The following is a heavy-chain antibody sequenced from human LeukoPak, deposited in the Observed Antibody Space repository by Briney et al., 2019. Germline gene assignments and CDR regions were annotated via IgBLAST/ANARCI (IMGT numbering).Heavy chain of an antibody. V-gene: IGHV4-59*04. Sequence: SETLSLTCTVSGGSISSYYWSWIRLPPGKGLEWIGTIYYSGTTSYNPSLKSRVTISVDTSKNQFSLKLNSVSAADTAVYFCARLVRAFDYWGQGTLVTVSS. CDR2: IYYSGTT. D-gene: IGHD2-21*01. J-gene: IGHJ4*02. CDR1: GGSISSYY. CDR3: ARLVRAFDY.